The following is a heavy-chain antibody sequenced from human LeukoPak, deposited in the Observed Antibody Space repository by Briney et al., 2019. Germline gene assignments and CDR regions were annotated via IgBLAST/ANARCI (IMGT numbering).Heavy chain of an antibody. J-gene: IGHJ4*02. CDR2: ISYHGRDT. CDR1: GVTFSSFA. Sequence: GGSLRLSCAASGVTFSSFAMHWVRQAPGKGLEWVAVISYHGRDTYYADSVKGRYTISRDNSKNTLYLQLNSLGAEDTAVYYCAAQPCSVGRCYLDYWGQGTLVTVSS. D-gene: IGHD2-15*01. CDR3: AAQPCSVGRCYLDY. V-gene: IGHV3-30*04.